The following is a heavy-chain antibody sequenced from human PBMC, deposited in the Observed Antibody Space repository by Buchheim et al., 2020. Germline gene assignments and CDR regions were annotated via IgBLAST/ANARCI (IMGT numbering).Heavy chain of an antibody. Sequence: QVQLVQSGAEVKKPGASVKVSCKASGYTFTSYYMHWVRQATGQGLEWMGIINPSGCRTSYAQKCQGSVTMTRDTSTRTVDMELSSLRSEDTAVYYCAREYRAYCGGDCYYFDYWGQGTL. CDR3: AREYRAYCGGDCYYFDY. D-gene: IGHD2-21*02. CDR1: GYTFTSYY. J-gene: IGHJ4*02. V-gene: IGHV1-46*03. CDR2: INPSGCRT.